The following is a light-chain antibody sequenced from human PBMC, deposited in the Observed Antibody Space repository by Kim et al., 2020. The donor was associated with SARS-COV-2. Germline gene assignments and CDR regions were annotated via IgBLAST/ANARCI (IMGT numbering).Light chain of an antibody. CDR2: GAS. J-gene: IGKJ5*01. V-gene: IGKV3-20*01. Sequence: SPGERATLSCRASQSVSSSYLAWYQQKPGRAPRLLIYGASSRATGIPDRFSGSGSGTDFTLTISRLEPEDFAVYYCQQYGSSAITFGQGTRLEIK. CDR3: QQYGSSAIT. CDR1: QSVSSSY.